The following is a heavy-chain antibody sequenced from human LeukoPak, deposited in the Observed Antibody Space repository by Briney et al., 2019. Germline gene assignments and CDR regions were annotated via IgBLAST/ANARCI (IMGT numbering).Heavy chain of an antibody. CDR1: GGSISRNIYY. D-gene: IGHD2-2*02. CDR2: ISSSGST. CDR3: ASLPNIVVIPGPIP. V-gene: IGHV4-39*01. J-gene: IGHJ5*02. Sequence: PSETLSLTCTVSGGSISRNIYYWGWIRQPPGKGLEWIGSISSSGSTYYNPSLKSRVTISVDTSKNQFSLKLSSVTAADTAVYYCASLPNIVVIPGPIPRGQGTLVTVSS.